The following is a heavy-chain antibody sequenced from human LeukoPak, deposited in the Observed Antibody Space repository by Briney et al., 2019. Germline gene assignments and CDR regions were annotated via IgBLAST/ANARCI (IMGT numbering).Heavy chain of an antibody. CDR2: ISGSGGDT. CDR3: ARDGSGSYYLTTYYYYGMDV. D-gene: IGHD1-26*01. CDR1: GFTFSSYA. J-gene: IGHJ6*02. Sequence: GGSLRLSCAASGFTFSSYAMSWVRQAPGKGLEWVSAISGSGGDTYYADSVKGRFTISRDNSKNTLYLQMNSLGAEDTAVYYCARDGSGSYYLTTYYYYGMDVWGQGTTVTVSS. V-gene: IGHV3-23*01.